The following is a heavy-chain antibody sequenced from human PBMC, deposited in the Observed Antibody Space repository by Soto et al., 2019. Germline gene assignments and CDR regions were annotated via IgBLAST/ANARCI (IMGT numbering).Heavy chain of an antibody. Sequence: EVQVVESGGGLIQPGGSLRVSCAASGFTFSTDWLAWVRHTPGKGLEFVANINQGGAVTNYVNSVKGQFTISRDNAKKSRYMELNSAGDEDTAVYYYGTDRWACAFDMWGQGTMVTVSS. D-gene: IGHD6-13*01. V-gene: IGHV3-7*01. CDR3: GTDRWACAFDM. J-gene: IGHJ3*02. CDR1: GFTFSTDW. CDR2: INQGGAVT.